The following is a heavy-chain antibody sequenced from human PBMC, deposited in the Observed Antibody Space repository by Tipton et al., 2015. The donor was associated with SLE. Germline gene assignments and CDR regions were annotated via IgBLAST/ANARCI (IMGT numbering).Heavy chain of an antibody. D-gene: IGHD4-17*01. J-gene: IGHJ4*02. CDR1: GGSFSGYY. CDR3: ARGKKAGLRTFDY. CDR2: INHSGST. V-gene: IGHV4-34*01. Sequence: TLSLTCAVYGGSFSGYYWSWIRQPPGKGLEWIGEINHSGSTNYNPSLKSRVTISVDTSKNQFSLKLSSVTAADTAVYYCARGKKAGLRTFDYWGQGTLVTVSS.